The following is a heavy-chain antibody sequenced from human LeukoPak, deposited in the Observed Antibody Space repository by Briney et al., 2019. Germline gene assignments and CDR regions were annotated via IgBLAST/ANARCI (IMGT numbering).Heavy chain of an antibody. J-gene: IGHJ4*02. Sequence: GESLKISCKGSGYSFTTYWIGWVRQMPGKGLEWMGIIYPGDSDTRYSPSFQGQVTISADKSISTAYLQWSSLRASDTAMYYRARRPRTTSTIDYWGQGTLVTVSS. V-gene: IGHV5-51*01. CDR2: IYPGDSDT. D-gene: IGHD1-1*01. CDR1: GYSFTTYW. CDR3: ARRPRTTSTIDY.